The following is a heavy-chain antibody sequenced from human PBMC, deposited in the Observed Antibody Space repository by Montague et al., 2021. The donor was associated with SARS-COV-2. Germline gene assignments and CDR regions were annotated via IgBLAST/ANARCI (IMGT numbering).Heavy chain of an antibody. V-gene: IGHV4-59*11. Sequence: SETLSLTCTVSGALITSHYWSWIRQPPGKGLEWIGNVFSSGNSKYKPSLKSRVTLSVDTSKNQFSLKLTSVTTADTALYYCVRDLYCRSTACIGNAFDVWGQGTMVSVFS. CDR2: VFSSGNS. CDR3: VRDLYCRSTACIGNAFDV. J-gene: IGHJ3*01. D-gene: IGHD2-2*01. CDR1: GALITSHY.